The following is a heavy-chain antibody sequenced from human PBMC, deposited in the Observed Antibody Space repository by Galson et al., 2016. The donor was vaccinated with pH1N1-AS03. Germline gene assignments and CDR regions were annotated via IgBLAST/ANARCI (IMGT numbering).Heavy chain of an antibody. D-gene: IGHD3-10*01. V-gene: IGHV4-59*11. CDR3: ARLGERASGRPDAFDI. J-gene: IGHJ3*02. CDR2: IYYSGST. Sequence: TLSLTCTVSGGSISGHYWTWIRQPPGKGLEWIGYIYYSGSTNHNPSLKSRVTISIDSSKNQFSLKLSSVTAADTAVYYCARLGERASGRPDAFDIWGQGTMVTVSS. CDR1: GGSISGHY.